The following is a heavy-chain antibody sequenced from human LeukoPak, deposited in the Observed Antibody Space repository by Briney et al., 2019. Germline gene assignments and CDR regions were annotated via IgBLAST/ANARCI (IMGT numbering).Heavy chain of an antibody. V-gene: IGHV3-21*04. CDR1: AFSLSAYN. Sequence: NPGGSLRLSCAASAFSLSAYNMNWVRQAPGKGLEWVSSISYTGTYIYYADSVKGRFTISRDNAQNSLYLQMNSLRAEDTAIYYCVRDRGTYRPIDCWGQGTLVTVSS. CDR2: ISYTGTYI. D-gene: IGHD1-26*01. J-gene: IGHJ4*02. CDR3: VRDRGTYRPIDC.